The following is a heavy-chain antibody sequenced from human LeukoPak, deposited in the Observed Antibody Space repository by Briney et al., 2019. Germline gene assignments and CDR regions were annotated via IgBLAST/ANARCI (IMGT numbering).Heavy chain of an antibody. D-gene: IGHD2-15*01. V-gene: IGHV4-4*08. CDR1: GGSISDYY. J-gene: IGHJ4*02. Sequence: SETLSLTCTVSGGSISDYYWSWIRQPPGKGLEWIGYFYNSGSNNYNPSLKSRATISVDTSKNQFSLKLSSVTAADTAIYYRAGDRNDNRWSFYWGLGTLVTVSS. CDR2: FYNSGSN. CDR3: AGDRNDNRWSFY.